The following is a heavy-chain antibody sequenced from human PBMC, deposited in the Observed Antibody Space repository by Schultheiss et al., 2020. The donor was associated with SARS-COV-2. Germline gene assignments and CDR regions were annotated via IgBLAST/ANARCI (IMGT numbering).Heavy chain of an antibody. D-gene: IGHD5-18*01. CDR1: GDSITAYY. CDR2: IYYSGST. J-gene: IGHJ4*02. V-gene: IGHV4-59*08. CDR3: ARHRVGYSYGFHDY. Sequence: SETLSLTCTVSGDSITAYYWSWIRQPPGKGLEWIGYIYYSGSTNYNPSLKSRVTISVDTSKNQFSLKLSSVTAADTAVYYCARHRVGYSYGFHDYWGQGTLVTVSS.